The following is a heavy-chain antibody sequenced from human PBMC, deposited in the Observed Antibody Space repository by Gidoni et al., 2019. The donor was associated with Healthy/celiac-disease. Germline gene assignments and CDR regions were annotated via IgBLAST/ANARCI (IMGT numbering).Heavy chain of an antibody. Sequence: QLQLQQSGPALVKLSETLSLTCTVSGGSISSRSYYWGWIRQPPGKGLEWIGSIYYSGSTYYNPSLKSRVTISVDTSKNQFSLKLSSVTAADTAVYYCARQPYYDFWSGYYTFDYWGQGTLVTVSS. CDR1: GGSISSRSYY. V-gene: IGHV4-39*01. CDR2: IYYSGST. D-gene: IGHD3-3*01. CDR3: ARQPYYDFWSGYYTFDY. J-gene: IGHJ4*02.